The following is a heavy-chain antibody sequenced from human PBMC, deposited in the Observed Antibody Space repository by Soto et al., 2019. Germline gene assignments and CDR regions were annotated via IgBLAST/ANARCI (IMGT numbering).Heavy chain of an antibody. CDR1: GFTFSSYG. CDR3: ARPVDIWEYYFDY. Sequence: GGSLRLSCAASGFTFSSYGMHWVRQAPGKGLEWVAVIWYDGSNKYYADSVKGRFTISRDNSKNTLYLQMNSLRAEDTAVYYCARPVDIWEYYFDYWGQGTLVTVSS. D-gene: IGHD5-12*01. CDR2: IWYDGSNK. J-gene: IGHJ4*02. V-gene: IGHV3-33*01.